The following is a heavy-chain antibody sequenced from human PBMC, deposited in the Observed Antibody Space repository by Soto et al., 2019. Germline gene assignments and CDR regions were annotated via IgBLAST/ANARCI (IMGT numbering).Heavy chain of an antibody. Sequence: EVQLLESGGGLVQPGGSLRLSCEATGFPFYNYAMSWVRQAPGKGLEWVSVISGNGIGRYYGDSVKGRFTISRDNSKNTLYLQMNSLRAEDTAVYYCAKERPNDYGDYFDYWGQGTLVTVSS. J-gene: IGHJ4*02. CDR1: GFPFYNYA. CDR2: ISGNGIGR. V-gene: IGHV3-23*01. D-gene: IGHD4-17*01. CDR3: AKERPNDYGDYFDY.